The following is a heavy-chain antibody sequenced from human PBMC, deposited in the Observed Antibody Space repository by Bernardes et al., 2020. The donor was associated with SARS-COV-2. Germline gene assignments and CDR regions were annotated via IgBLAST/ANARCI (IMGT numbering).Heavy chain of an antibody. CDR1: GFIFDDYG. D-gene: IGHD6-19*01. V-gene: IGHV3-9*01. J-gene: IGHJ6*02. CDR3: AKGSRAGWVDGMDV. Sequence: GGSLRLSCVASGFIFDDYGMHWVRQAPGKGLEWVSGLDWNSDHIAYADSVRGRFTISRDNAKKSLFLQMNSLRAEDTALYYCAKGSRAGWVDGMDVWGQGTTVTVSS. CDR2: LDWNSDHI.